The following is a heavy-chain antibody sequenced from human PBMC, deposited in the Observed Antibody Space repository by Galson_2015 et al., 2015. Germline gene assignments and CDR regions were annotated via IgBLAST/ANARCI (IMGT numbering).Heavy chain of an antibody. CDR2: ISAYNGNT. Sequence: SVKVSCKASGYTFTSYGISWVRQAPGQGLEWMGWISAYNGNTNYAQKLQGRVTMTTDTSTSTAYMELRSLRSDDTAVYYCARDGITGTTWVVINWFDPWGQGTLVTVSS. J-gene: IGHJ5*02. D-gene: IGHD1-20*01. CDR3: ARDGITGTTWVVINWFDP. CDR1: GYTFTSYG. V-gene: IGHV1-18*01.